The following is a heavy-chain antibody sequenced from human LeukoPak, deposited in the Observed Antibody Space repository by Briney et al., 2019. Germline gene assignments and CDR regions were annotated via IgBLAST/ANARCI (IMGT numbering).Heavy chain of an antibody. V-gene: IGHV2-5*02. D-gene: IGHD4-17*01. J-gene: IGHJ3*02. CDR3: AHSHGDYVPQAFDI. Sequence: SGPTLVKPTQTLTLTCTFSGFSLSTSGVGVGWIRQPPGKALEWLAFIYWDDDKRYCPSLKSRLTITKDTSKNQVVLTMINMDSVDTATYYCAHSHGDYVPQAFDIWGQGTMVTVSS. CDR2: IYWDDDK. CDR1: GFSLSTSGVG.